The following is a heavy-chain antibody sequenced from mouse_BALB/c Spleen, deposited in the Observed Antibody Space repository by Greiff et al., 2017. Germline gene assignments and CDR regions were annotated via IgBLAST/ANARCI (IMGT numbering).Heavy chain of an antibody. Sequence: EVHLVESGGGLVQPGGSRKLSCAASGFTFSSFGMHWVRQAPEKGLEWVAYISSGSSTIYYADTVKGRFTISRDNPKNTLFLQMTSLRSEDTAMYYCAREVYVIYFDYWGQGTTLTVSS. CDR3: AREVYVIYFDY. J-gene: IGHJ2*01. V-gene: IGHV5-17*02. CDR2: ISSGSSTI. CDR1: GFTFSSFG. D-gene: IGHD1-3*01.